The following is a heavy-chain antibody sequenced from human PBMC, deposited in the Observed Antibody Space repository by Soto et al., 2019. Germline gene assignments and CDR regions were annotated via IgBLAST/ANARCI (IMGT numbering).Heavy chain of an antibody. Sequence: LRLSCAASGFSFDIYWMNWVRQAPGKGLEWVANIKQDGSKKNYVDSVRGRFTISRDNAKNSLFLQMTSLRSEDSAVYYCARENTGLGVRWGQGTQVTVSS. CDR2: IKQDGSKK. J-gene: IGHJ4*02. V-gene: IGHV3-7*01. D-gene: IGHD2-8*01. CDR1: GFSFDIYW. CDR3: ARENTGLGVR.